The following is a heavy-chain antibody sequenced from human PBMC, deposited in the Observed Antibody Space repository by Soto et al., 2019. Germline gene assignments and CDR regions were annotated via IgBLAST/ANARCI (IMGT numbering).Heavy chain of an antibody. CDR3: ARGREHIGFVY. Sequence: PSETLSLTCTVSGGSISSSYRSWIRQPPGKGLEWIGYIYDSGSTYYNSSLKSRVTMSVDTSKNQFSLKLSSVTAADTAVYYCARGREHIGFVYWGQGTLVTVSS. J-gene: IGHJ4*02. V-gene: IGHV4-59*08. D-gene: IGHD2-21*01. CDR1: GGSISSSY. CDR2: IYDSGST.